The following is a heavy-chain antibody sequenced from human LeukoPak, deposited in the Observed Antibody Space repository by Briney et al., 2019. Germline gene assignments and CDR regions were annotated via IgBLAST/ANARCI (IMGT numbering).Heavy chain of an antibody. CDR1: AYTFTCYY. V-gene: IGHV1-2*02. Sequence: SVTVSFTSSAYTFTCYYMYWVRQAPGQGLEWMGWINPNSGGTNYAQKFQGRVTMTRDTSISTAYMELSRLRSDDTAVYYCARAIAVAGPDYWGQGTLVTVSS. D-gene: IGHD6-19*01. CDR3: ARAIAVAGPDY. CDR2: INPNSGGT. J-gene: IGHJ4*02.